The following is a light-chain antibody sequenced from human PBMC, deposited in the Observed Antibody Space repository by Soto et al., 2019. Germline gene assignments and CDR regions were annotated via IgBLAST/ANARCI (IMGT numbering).Light chain of an antibody. CDR1: QSVSSN. Sequence: EIVMTQSPGTLSVSPGERATLSCRASQSVSSNLAWYQQKPGQAPRLLIYGPSTRATGIPARFSGSGSGTEFTLTITSLQSEDFAVYYWQQYNNWPRTFGQGTKVEIK. V-gene: IGKV3-15*01. CDR3: QQYNNWPRT. CDR2: GPS. J-gene: IGKJ1*01.